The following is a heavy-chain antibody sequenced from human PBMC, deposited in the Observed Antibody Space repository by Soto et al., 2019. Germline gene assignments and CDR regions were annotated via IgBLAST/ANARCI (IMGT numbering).Heavy chain of an antibody. CDR3: ARGREYSFGYNGFDP. V-gene: IGHV1-46*01. Sequence: QVQLVQSGAEVRKPGASLKLSCQTSGYPFTSYHMHWVRQAPGQGLEWMGVINPTEGRTRYSQRFKDRVTMTRDTSTSTVYRELSSLRSEDTATYFCARGREYSFGYNGFDPWGQGTLVTVSS. CDR2: INPTEGRT. CDR1: GYPFTSYH. J-gene: IGHJ5*02. D-gene: IGHD5-12*01.